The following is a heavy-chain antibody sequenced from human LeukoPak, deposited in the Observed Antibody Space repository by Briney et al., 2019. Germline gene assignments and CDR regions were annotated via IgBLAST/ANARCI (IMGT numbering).Heavy chain of an antibody. CDR2: IYYSGST. CDR1: GGSISSYY. CDR3: ARGGAYFDY. V-gene: IGHV4-59*01. D-gene: IGHD3-16*01. Sequence: PSETLSLTCTVSGGSISSYYWSWIRQPPGKGLEWIGYIYYSGSTNYNPSLKSRVTISVDTSKNQFSLKLSSVTAADTAVYYCARGGAYFDYWGQGTLVTVSS. J-gene: IGHJ4*02.